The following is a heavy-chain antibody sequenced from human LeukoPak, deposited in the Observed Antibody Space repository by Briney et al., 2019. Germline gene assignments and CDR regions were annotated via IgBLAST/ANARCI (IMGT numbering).Heavy chain of an antibody. CDR2: MRAYNGNT. J-gene: IGHJ6*02. D-gene: IGHD3-10*01. Sequence: ASVKVSCKGSRYTFTSYGISWVRQAPGQGLEWMGWMRAYNGNTNYAQKLQGRVTMTTDTSTSTAYMEVRSLRSDDTAVYYSASDPYYYGSGSYYNPDYYYYGMDVWGQGTTVTVSS. CDR1: RYTFTSYG. CDR3: ASDPYYYGSGSYYNPDYYYYGMDV. V-gene: IGHV1-18*01.